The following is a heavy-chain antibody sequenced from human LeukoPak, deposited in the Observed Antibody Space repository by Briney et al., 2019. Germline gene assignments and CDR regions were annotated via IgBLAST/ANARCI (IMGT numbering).Heavy chain of an antibody. V-gene: IGHV3-23*01. CDR2: ISGSGGST. CDR3: AKLPSITMIVVVHY. CDR1: GFTLSSYA. Sequence: GGSLRLSCAASGFTLSSYAMSWVRQAPGKGLEWVSAISGSGGSTYYADSVKGRFTISRDNSKNTLYLQMNSLRAEDTAVYYCAKLPSITMIVVVHYWGQGTLVTVSS. J-gene: IGHJ4*02. D-gene: IGHD3-22*01.